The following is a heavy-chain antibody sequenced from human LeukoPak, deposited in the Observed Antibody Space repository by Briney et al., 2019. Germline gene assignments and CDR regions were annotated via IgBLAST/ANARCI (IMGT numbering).Heavy chain of an antibody. D-gene: IGHD2-8*02. Sequence: SETLSLTCTISGDSINNYYWSWIRQPPGKGLEWIGYIYYSGSTNYNPSLKSRVTISVDTSKNQFSLKLSSVTAADTAVYYCARPNSRVLVRRGPRFDYWGQGTLVTVSS. V-gene: IGHV4-59*12. J-gene: IGHJ4*02. CDR1: GDSINNYY. CDR2: IYYSGST. CDR3: ARPNSRVLVRRGPRFDY.